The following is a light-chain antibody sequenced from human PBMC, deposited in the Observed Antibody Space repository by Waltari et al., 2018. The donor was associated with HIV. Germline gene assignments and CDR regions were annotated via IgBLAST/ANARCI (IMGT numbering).Light chain of an antibody. Sequence: QSVLTQPPSASGTPGQRVTISCSGSSSNIGSNCVYWNHHLPGTAPKLLVYRNKQRPSRVPDRLSGSKSGTSASLAISGLRSEDEADYYCATWNDSLVGGGTKLTVL. CDR1: SSNIGSNC. V-gene: IGLV1-47*01. J-gene: IGLJ2*01. CDR3: ATWNDSL. CDR2: RNK.